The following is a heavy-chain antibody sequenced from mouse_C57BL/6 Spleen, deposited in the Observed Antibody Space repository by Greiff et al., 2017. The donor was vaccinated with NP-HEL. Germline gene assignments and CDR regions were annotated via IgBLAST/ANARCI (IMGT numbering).Heavy chain of an antibody. CDR2: IDPSDSET. J-gene: IGHJ3*01. CDR3: ARGGYYGYDKAWFAY. V-gene: IGHV1-52*01. D-gene: IGHD2-2*01. Sequence: QVQLQQPGAELVRPGSSVKLSCKASGYTFTSYWMHWVKQRPIQGLEWIGNIDPSDSETHYNQKFKDKATLTVDKSSSTAYMQLSSLTSEDSAVYYCARGGYYGYDKAWFAYWGQGTLVTVSA. CDR1: GYTFTSYW.